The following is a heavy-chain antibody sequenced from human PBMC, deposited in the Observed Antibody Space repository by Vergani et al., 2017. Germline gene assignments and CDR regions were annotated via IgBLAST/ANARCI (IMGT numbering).Heavy chain of an antibody. J-gene: IGHJ4*02. CDR3: ARPYYYDSSGYNF. V-gene: IGHV3-53*01. CDR2: IYSGGST. D-gene: IGHD3-22*01. Sequence: EVQLVESGGGLIQPGGYLRLSCAASGFTVSSNYMSWVRQAPGKGLEWVSVIYSGGSTYYADSVKGRFTISRDNSKNTLYLQMNSLRAEDTAVYYCARPYYYDSSGYNFWGQGTLVTVSS. CDR1: GFTVSSNY.